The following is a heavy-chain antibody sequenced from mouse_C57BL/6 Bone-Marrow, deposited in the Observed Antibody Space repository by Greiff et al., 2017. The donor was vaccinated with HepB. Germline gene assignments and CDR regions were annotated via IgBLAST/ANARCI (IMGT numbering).Heavy chain of an antibody. J-gene: IGHJ4*01. CDR3: ARYSSGPLYYAMDY. CDR2: IYPGSGST. CDR1: GYTFTSYW. D-gene: IGHD3-2*02. V-gene: IGHV1-55*01. Sequence: QVQLQQPGAELVKPGASVKMSCKASGYTFTSYWITWVKQRPGQGLEWIGDIYPGSGSTNYNEKFKSKATLTVDTSSSTAYMQLSSLTSEDSAVYYGARYSSGPLYYAMDYWGQGTSVTVSS.